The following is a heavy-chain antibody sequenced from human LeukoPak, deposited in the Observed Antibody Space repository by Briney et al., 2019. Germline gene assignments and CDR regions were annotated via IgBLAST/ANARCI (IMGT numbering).Heavy chain of an antibody. CDR3: AADAGFRYYYYYGMDV. D-gene: IGHD3-10*01. V-gene: IGHV1-58*01. CDR2: IVVGSGNT. CDR1: GFTFTSSA. J-gene: IGHJ6*02. Sequence: SVKVSCKASGFTFTSSAVQWVRQARGQRLEWIGWIVVGSGNTNYAQKFQERVTITRDMSTSTAYMELSSLRSEDTAVYYCAADAGFRYYYYYGMDVWGQGTTVTVSS.